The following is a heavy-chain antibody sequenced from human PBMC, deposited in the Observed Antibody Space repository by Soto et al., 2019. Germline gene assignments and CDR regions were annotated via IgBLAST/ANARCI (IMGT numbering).Heavy chain of an antibody. V-gene: IGHV4-59*07. CDR1: GGAIISYY. Sequence: TDTLSRTCTVSGGAIISYYWSWIRQPPGKGLEWIGYIYYSGSTNYNPSLKSRVTISVDTSKNQFSLKLSSVTAADTAVYYCARVGPGYYYDSRAALNWFDPWGQGTLVTVSS. J-gene: IGHJ5*02. CDR2: IYYSGST. D-gene: IGHD3-22*01. CDR3: ARVGPGYYYDSRAALNWFDP.